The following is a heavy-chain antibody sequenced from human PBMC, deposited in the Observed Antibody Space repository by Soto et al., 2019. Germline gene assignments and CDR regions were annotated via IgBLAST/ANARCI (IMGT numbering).Heavy chain of an antibody. CDR3: ARGKGYCSGGSCYSVGRGAEYFQH. CDR1: GGSISSSSYY. J-gene: IGHJ1*01. V-gene: IGHV4-39*07. D-gene: IGHD2-15*01. Sequence: SETLSLTCTVSGGSISSSSYYWSLIRQPPGKGLEWIGEINHSGSTNYNPSLKSRVTISVDTSKNQFSLKLSSVTAADTAVYYCARGKGYCSGGSCYSVGRGAEYFQHWGQGTLVTSPQ. CDR2: INHSGST.